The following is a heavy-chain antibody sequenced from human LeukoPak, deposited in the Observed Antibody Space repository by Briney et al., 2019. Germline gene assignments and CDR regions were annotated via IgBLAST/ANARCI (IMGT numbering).Heavy chain of an antibody. D-gene: IGHD2-15*01. J-gene: IGHJ2*01. Sequence: PGGSLRLSCAASGFTFSSYAMHWVRQAPGKGLEWVAVISYDGSNKYYADSVKGRFTISRDNSKNTLYLQMNSLRAEDTAVYYCAIAPGCSGGSCYNFDLWGRGTLVTVSS. CDR1: GFTFSSYA. CDR2: ISYDGSNK. CDR3: AIAPGCSGGSCYNFDL. V-gene: IGHV3-30*04.